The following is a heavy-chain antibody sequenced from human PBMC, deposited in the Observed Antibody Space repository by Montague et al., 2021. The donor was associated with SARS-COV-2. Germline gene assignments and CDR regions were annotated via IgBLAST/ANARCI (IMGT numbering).Heavy chain of an antibody. CDR1: GGSVSSSPYY. CDR2: VSYSGCT. V-gene: IGHV4-39*01. Sequence: SETRSLTCTVSGGSVSSSPYYWGWIRQPPGRGLEWVGSVSYSGCTYFSPSLKSRLTISVDSSENQLSLRLSSVTAADTAVYYCASSYYYGSGTYVYNYYMDVWGKGTTVTVSS. CDR3: ASSYYYGSGTYVYNYYMDV. D-gene: IGHD3-10*01. J-gene: IGHJ6*03.